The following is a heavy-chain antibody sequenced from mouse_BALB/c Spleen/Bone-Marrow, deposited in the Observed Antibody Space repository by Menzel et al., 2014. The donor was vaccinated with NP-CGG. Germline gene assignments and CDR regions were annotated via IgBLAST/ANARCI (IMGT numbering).Heavy chain of an antibody. CDR1: GFNIKDTH. V-gene: IGHV14-3*02. D-gene: IGHD1-1*01. Sequence: EVHLVESGAELVKPGASVKLSCTASGFNIKDTHMHWVKQGPEQGLEWIGRIDPANGNTKYGPNFQGKATITADTSSNTAYLQLSSLTSEDTAVYYCSRNYGGTAWFACWGHGTLVTVSA. J-gene: IGHJ3*01. CDR3: SRNYGGTAWFAC. CDR2: IDPANGNT.